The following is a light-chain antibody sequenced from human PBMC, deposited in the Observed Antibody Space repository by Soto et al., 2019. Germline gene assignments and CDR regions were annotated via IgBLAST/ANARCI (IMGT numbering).Light chain of an antibody. Sequence: QSALTQPASVSGSPGQSITISCTGTSSDIGGYNYVSWYQQHPGKVPKLIIFEVSTRPSGVSNRFSGSKSGNTASLTISGLQADDEADYYCSSFTTSTTLYVLGTGTKVTVL. CDR1: SSDIGGYNY. J-gene: IGLJ1*01. CDR2: EVS. CDR3: SSFTTSTTLYV. V-gene: IGLV2-14*01.